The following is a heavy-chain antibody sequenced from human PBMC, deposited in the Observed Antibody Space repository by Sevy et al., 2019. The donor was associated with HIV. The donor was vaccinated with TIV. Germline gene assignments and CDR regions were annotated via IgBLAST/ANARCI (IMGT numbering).Heavy chain of an antibody. V-gene: IGHV3-73*01. CDR3: SSQRTIAVAGDYFDY. D-gene: IGHD6-19*01. Sequence: GGSLRLSCAASGFTLDGVALNWVRQAPGKGLEWVARIRSRAKTYATAYAASVKGRFTISRDDSRNTAYLQMNSLKTEDTAVYYCSSQRTIAVAGDYFDYWGQGTLVTVSS. CDR1: GFTLDGVA. CDR2: IRSRAKTYAT. J-gene: IGHJ4*02.